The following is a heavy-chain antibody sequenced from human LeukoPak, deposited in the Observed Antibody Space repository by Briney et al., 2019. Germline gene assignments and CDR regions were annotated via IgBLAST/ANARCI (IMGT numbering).Heavy chain of an antibody. Sequence: PSETLSLTCAVYGGSFSGYYWSWIRQPPRKGLEWIGEINHSGSTNYNPSLKSRVTISVDTSKNQFSLKLSSVTAADTAVYYCARGWDTHSFIAVAGTGGANWFDPWGQGTLVTVSS. CDR3: ARGWDTHSFIAVAGTGGANWFDP. V-gene: IGHV4-34*01. CDR1: GGSFSGYY. CDR2: INHSGST. D-gene: IGHD6-19*01. J-gene: IGHJ5*02.